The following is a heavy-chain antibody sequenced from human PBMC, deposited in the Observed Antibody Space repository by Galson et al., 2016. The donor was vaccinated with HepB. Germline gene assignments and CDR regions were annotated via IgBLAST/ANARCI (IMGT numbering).Heavy chain of an antibody. V-gene: IGHV3-73*01. CDR2: IRSKTNNYAT. CDR3: TRAFRDTAGDS. D-gene: IGHD5-18*01. CDR1: GFTFSGSG. Sequence: SLRLSCAASGFTFSGSGIHWVRQASGKGLEWIGRIRSKTNNYATAYAASVIGRFTIWRDDSKNTAYLQMNSLKTEDTAVYFCTRAFRDTAGDSWDQGTLVSVSS. J-gene: IGHJ5*01.